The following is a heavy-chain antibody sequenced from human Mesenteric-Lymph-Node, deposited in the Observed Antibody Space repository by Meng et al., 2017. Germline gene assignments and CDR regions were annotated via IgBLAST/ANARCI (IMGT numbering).Heavy chain of an antibody. CDR1: GFTFSSSA. D-gene: IGHD2-2*01. J-gene: IGHJ4*02. CDR2: ISTSSGTT. Sequence: GGSLRLSCAASGFTFSSSAMSWVRQAPGKGLEWVSIISTSSGTTHYADSVKGRFTISRDNSKNTLYLQMNSLRAEDTAVYYCASDRTFRGVFPYYFDYWGQGTLVTVSS. V-gene: IGHV3-23*01. CDR3: ASDRTFRGVFPYYFDY.